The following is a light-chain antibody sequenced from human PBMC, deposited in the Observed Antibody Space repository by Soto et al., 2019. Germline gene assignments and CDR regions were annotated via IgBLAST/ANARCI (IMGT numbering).Light chain of an antibody. CDR1: QSVSSIY. Sequence: EIVLTQSPGTLSLSPGERATLSCRASQSVSSIYLAWYQQKPGQAPRLLIYGASSRATGIPDRFSGSGSGTDLTLTISRLEPEAFAVYYCQQYGRSPFTFGTGTKVDIK. CDR3: QQYGRSPFT. V-gene: IGKV3-20*01. CDR2: GAS. J-gene: IGKJ3*01.